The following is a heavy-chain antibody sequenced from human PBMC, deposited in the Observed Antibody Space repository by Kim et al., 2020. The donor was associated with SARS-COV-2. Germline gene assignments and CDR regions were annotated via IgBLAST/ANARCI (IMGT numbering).Heavy chain of an antibody. V-gene: IGHV3-30*18. J-gene: IGHJ4*02. CDR1: GFTFSNYG. Sequence: GGSLRLSCAASGFTFSNYGMHWVRQAPGKGLEWVAVISYDGSNKYYADSVKGRFTISRDNSKNTLYLQMNSLRAEDTAVYYCAKTLGAYCSGGSCYSGPSDYWGQGTLVTVSS. CDR2: ISYDGSNK. D-gene: IGHD2-15*01. CDR3: AKTLGAYCSGGSCYSGPSDY.